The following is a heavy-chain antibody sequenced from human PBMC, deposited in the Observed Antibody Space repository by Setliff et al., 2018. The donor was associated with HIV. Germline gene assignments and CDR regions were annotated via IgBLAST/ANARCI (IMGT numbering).Heavy chain of an antibody. V-gene: IGHV4-34*01. Sequence: SETLSLTCAVYGGSFSGYFWTWIRQPPQKRLEWIGEVNHGGDTNYNPSLKSRVTISVDMSKNQVSLKVSSVTAADTAVYYCARQRVTSSGYYYDGMDVWGQGTTVTVSS. CDR2: VNHGGDT. CDR3: ARQRVTSSGYYYDGMDV. D-gene: IGHD3-3*01. J-gene: IGHJ6*02. CDR1: GGSFSGYF.